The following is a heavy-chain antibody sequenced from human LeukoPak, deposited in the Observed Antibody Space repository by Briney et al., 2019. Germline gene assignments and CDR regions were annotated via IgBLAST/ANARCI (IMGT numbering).Heavy chain of an antibody. Sequence: PSETLSLTCTVSGGSIRTTSSYWGWIRQPPGKGLEWIGSIFYSGYTYSNSSLESRVTMSVDTSKNQFSLKLNSVTAADTAIYYCARDFAGHTRNFDYWGQGTLVTVSS. CDR2: IFYSGYT. V-gene: IGHV4-39*01. CDR3: ARDFAGHTRNFDY. J-gene: IGHJ4*02. CDR1: GGSIRTTSSY. D-gene: IGHD2-21*01.